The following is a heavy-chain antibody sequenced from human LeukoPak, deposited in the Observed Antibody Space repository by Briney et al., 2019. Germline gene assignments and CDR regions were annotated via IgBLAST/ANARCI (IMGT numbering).Heavy chain of an antibody. CDR1: GFTFSEYS. D-gene: IGHD6-19*01. Sequence: GGSLRLSCAASGFTFSEYSMNWVRQAPGKGLEWVSSISTSSGYKYYADSVRGRFTISRDNAKNSLYLQMNSLRAEDTAVYYCARDKRSYRGGWYHGMDVWGQGTTVIVSS. J-gene: IGHJ6*02. CDR2: ISTSSGYK. CDR3: ARDKRSYRGGWYHGMDV. V-gene: IGHV3-21*01.